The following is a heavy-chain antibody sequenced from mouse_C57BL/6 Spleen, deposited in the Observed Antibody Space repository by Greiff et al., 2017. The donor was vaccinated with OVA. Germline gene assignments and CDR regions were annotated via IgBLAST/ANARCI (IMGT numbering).Heavy chain of an antibody. CDR1: GYTFTSYW. CDR2: IYPSDSET. CDR3: ARGTGARDD. Sequence: QVQLQQPGAELVRPGSSVKLSCKASGYTFTSYWMDWVKQRPGQGLEWIGNIYPSDSETHYNQKFKDKATLTVDKSSSTAYMQLSSLTSEDSAVYYCARGTGARDDWGKGTTLTVSS. D-gene: IGHD4-1*01. J-gene: IGHJ2*01. V-gene: IGHV1-61*01.